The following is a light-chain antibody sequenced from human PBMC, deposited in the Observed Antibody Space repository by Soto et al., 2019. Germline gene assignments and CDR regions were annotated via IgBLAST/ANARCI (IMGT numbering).Light chain of an antibody. J-gene: IGKJ1*01. CDR2: AAS. CDR3: QQTYSSRWT. CDR1: QSISTY. V-gene: IGKV1-39*01. Sequence: DIQMTQSPSSLSASVGDRVIITCRASQSISTYLNWYHQKPGKAPKLLIYAASNLQSGVPSRFSGSGSGTDFTLTISSLQPEDFATYYCQQTYSSRWTFGQGTKVEVK.